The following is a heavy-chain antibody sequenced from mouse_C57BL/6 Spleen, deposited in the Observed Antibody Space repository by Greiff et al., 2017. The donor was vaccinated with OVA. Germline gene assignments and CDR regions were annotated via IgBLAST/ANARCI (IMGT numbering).Heavy chain of an antibody. CDR3: ARSANWDKDYFDY. Sequence: QVQLQQSGAELAKPGASVKLSCKASGYTFTSYWMHWVKQRPGQGLEWIGYINPSSGYTKYNQKFKDKATLTTDKSSSTAYMQLSSRTYEDSAVYYCARSANWDKDYFDYWGQGTTLTVSS. D-gene: IGHD4-1*01. CDR1: GYTFTSYW. CDR2: INPSSGYT. J-gene: IGHJ2*01. V-gene: IGHV1-7*01.